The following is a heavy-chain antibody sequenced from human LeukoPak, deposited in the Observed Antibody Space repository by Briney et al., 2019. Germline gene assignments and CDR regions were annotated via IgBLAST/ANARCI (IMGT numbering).Heavy chain of an antibody. J-gene: IGHJ6*03. CDR2: VSSTGGTT. CDR3: AKNGDRGAFCSGGTCYPYYYYYMDV. D-gene: IGHD2-15*01. V-gene: IGHV3-23*01. CDR1: GFTFSSYA. Sequence: GGSLRLSCAASGFTFSSYAMSWVRQAPGKGLEWASAVSSTGGTTYYADSVKGRFTISRDNSKNTLFLQINSLRAEDTAVYYCAKNGDRGAFCSGGTCYPYYYYYMDVWGKGTTVTISS.